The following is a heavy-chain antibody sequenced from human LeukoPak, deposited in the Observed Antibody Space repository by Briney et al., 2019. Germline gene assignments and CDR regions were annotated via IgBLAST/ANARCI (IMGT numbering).Heavy chain of an antibody. J-gene: IGHJ6*02. CDR2: ISGSGAKT. V-gene: IGHV3-23*01. D-gene: IGHD5-18*01. CDR3: AKDRRPSYGDYYYYGMDV. Sequence: GGSLRLSCAASGFTFSTYAMSWVRQAPGKGLEWVASISGSGAKTYFADSVKGRFTISRDTSKDTLYLHMNSLRAEDTVIYYCAKDRRPSYGDYYYYGMDVWGQGTTVTVSS. CDR1: GFTFSTYA.